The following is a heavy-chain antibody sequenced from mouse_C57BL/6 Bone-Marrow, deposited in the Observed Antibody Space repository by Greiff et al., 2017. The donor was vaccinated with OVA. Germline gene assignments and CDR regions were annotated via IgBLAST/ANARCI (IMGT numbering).Heavy chain of an antibody. V-gene: IGHV1-9*01. CDR2: ILPGSGST. Sequence: VKLQQSGAELMKPGASVKLSCKATGYTFTGYWIEWVKQRPGHGLEWIGEILPGSGSTNYNEKFKGKATFTADTSSNTAYMQLSSLTTEDSAIYYCASLYYYGSSPYWYFDVWGTGTTVTVSS. J-gene: IGHJ1*03. D-gene: IGHD1-1*01. CDR3: ASLYYYGSSPYWYFDV. CDR1: GYTFTGYW.